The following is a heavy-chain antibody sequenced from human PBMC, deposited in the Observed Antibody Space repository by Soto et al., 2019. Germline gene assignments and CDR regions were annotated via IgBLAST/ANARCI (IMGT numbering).Heavy chain of an antibody. CDR1: GFTFSTYD. V-gene: IGHV3-13*01. CDR3: ARGSRSTPATWNWFDP. J-gene: IGHJ5*02. Sequence: GGSLRLSCTASGFTFSTYDMHWVRQATGKSLEWVSAIGAAGDTYYPVSVKGRFTISRENAKNSLYLQMNSLRAEDTAVYYCARGSRSTPATWNWFDPWGQGTLVTVSS. D-gene: IGHD2-15*01. CDR2: IGAAGDT.